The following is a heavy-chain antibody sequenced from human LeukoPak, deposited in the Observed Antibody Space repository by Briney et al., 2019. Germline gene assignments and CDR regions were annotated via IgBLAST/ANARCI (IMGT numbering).Heavy chain of an antibody. CDR3: VTTIPAHSAYYFDY. J-gene: IGHJ4*02. CDR2: FDPEDGET. CDR1: GYTLTELS. V-gene: IGHV1-24*01. D-gene: IGHD1-14*01. Sequence: ASVKVSCKVSGYTLTELSMHWVRQAPGKGLEWMGGFDPEDGETIYAQKFPGRVTMTEDTSTDTAYMELSSLRSEDTAVYYCVTTIPAHSAYYFDYWGQGTLVTVSS.